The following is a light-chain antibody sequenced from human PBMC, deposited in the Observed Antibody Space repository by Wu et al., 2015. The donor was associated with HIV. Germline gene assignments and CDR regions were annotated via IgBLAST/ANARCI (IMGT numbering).Light chain of an antibody. Sequence: EIVLTQSPATLSLSLGERATLSCRASQSVNSYLAWYQQKPGQAPRLLIYGASSRATGIPDRFSGSGSGTDFTLTISRLEPEDFAVYYCQQYGSSPPDTFGQGTKLEIK. CDR3: QQYGSSPPDT. CDR1: QSVNSY. CDR2: GAS. V-gene: IGKV3-20*01. J-gene: IGKJ2*01.